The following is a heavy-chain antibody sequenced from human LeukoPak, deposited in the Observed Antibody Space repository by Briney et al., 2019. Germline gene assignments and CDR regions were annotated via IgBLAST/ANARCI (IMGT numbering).Heavy chain of an antibody. CDR1: GFTVSSNY. CDR3: ARDLASGWSNYFDY. D-gene: IGHD6-19*01. V-gene: IGHV3-53*01. CDR2: IYSGGST. Sequence: GGSLRLSCAASGFTVSSNYMGWVRQAPGKGLEWVSVIYSGGSTYYADSVKGRFTISRDKSNNTVSLQMNSLRAEDTAVYYCARDLASGWSNYFDYWGQGTLVTVSS. J-gene: IGHJ4*02.